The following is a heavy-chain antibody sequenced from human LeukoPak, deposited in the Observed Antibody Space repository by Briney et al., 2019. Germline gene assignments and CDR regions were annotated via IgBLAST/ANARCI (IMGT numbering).Heavy chain of an antibody. J-gene: IGHJ4*02. CDR3: AKSEITLTL. D-gene: IGHD3-9*01. CDR1: GFTFSRHG. Sequence: GRSPRLSCAASGFTFSRHGMHCARQAPGKGLEWLAVIPHDGGSEYYADSVKGRFTISRDNSKNTLFLQMNSLRVDDTAVYYCAKSEITLTLWGQGTLVTVSS. V-gene: IGHV3-30*18. CDR2: IPHDGGSE.